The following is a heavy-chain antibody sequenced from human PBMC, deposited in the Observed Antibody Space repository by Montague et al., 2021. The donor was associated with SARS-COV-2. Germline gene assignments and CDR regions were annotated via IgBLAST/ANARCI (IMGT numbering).Heavy chain of an antibody. D-gene: IGHD3-3*01. CDR1: GGSVSSGSYY. Sequence: SETLSLTCIVSGGSVSSGSYYWSWIRQPPGKGLEWIGYIYYSGSTNYNPSLKSRVTISVDTSKNQFSLKLSSVTAADTAVYYCARDPWRITIFGVVTRYGMNVWGQGTTVTFSS. CDR3: ARDPWRITIFGVVTRYGMNV. CDR2: IYYSGST. J-gene: IGHJ6*02. V-gene: IGHV4-61*01.